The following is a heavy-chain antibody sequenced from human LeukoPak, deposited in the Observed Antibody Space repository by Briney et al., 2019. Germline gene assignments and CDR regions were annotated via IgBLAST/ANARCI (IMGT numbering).Heavy chain of an antibody. V-gene: IGHV4-4*07. CDR1: GGSISSYY. CDR3: ARVEEGYGSGRRGNFYYYYMDV. J-gene: IGHJ6*03. Sequence: SETLSLTCTVSGGSISSYYWSWIRQPAGKGLEWIGRIYTSGSTNYNPSLKSRVTMSVDTSKNQFSLKLSSVTTADTAVCYCARVEEGYGSGRRGNFYYYYMDVWGKGTTVTISS. CDR2: IYTSGST. D-gene: IGHD3-10*01.